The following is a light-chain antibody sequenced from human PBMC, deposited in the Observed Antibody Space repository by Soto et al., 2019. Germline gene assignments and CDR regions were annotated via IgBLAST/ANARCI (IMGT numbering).Light chain of an antibody. CDR2: KNN. CDR3: QAWDSSTYV. V-gene: IGLV3-1*01. J-gene: IGLJ1*01. CDR1: NLGDKY. Sequence: SYELTQPPSVSVSPGQTASITCSGDNLGDKYACWYQQKPGQSPVLVIYKNNKRPSGIPERFSGSNSGNTATLTISGTQSMDEADYYCQAWDSSTYVFGTGTKLTVL.